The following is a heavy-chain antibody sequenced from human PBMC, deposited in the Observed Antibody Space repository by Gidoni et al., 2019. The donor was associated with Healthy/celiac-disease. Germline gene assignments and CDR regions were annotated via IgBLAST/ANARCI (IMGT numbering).Heavy chain of an antibody. CDR2: ISYDGSNK. V-gene: IGHV3-30*18. CDR3: AKASHNYDFWSGVDY. D-gene: IGHD3-3*01. Sequence: QVQLVESGGGVVQPGRSLRLACAASGFTFSSYGMHWVRQAPGKGLEWVAVISYDGSNKYYADSVKGRFTISRDNSKNTLYLQMNSLRAEDTAVYYCAKASHNYDFWSGVDYWGQGTLVTVSS. J-gene: IGHJ4*02. CDR1: GFTFSSYG.